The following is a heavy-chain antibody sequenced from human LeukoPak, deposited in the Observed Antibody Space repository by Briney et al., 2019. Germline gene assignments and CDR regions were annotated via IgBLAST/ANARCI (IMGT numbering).Heavy chain of an antibody. D-gene: IGHD3-3*01. Sequence: EASVKVSCKASGSTFTSYSISWVRQAPGQGLELMGLISAYNCNTNYSQKLQGRVTMTTDTSTSTAYMELRSLRSDDTAVYYCARDRHYDFWSGNYYYYMDVWGKGTTVTVSS. J-gene: IGHJ6*03. CDR2: ISAYNCNT. CDR1: GSTFTSYS. V-gene: IGHV1-18*01. CDR3: ARDRHYDFWSGNYYYYMDV.